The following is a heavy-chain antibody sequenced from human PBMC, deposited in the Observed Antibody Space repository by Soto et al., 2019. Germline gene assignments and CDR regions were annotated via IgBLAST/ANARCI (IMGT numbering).Heavy chain of an antibody. J-gene: IGHJ4*02. Sequence: ASVKVSCKASGYTFTSYDIYWVRQATGQGLEWMGWMNPNTGNSAYAQKFQGRVTVTSDTSINTVHMELSSLRSEDTAVYYCARRAETDGWNGFGANKYYFDFWGQGTLVTVSS. CDR1: GYTFTSYD. D-gene: IGHD1-1*01. CDR2: MNPNTGNS. CDR3: ARRAETDGWNGFGANKYYFDF. V-gene: IGHV1-8*01.